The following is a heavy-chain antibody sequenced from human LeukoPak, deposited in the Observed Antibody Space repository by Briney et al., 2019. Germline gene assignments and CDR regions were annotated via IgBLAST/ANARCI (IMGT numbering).Heavy chain of an antibody. CDR3: ARDVAAPALGVTRGPGSLFDY. D-gene: IGHD3-10*01. J-gene: IGHJ4*02. CDR2: ISSSSSYI. CDR1: GFTFSSYS. Sequence: PGGSLRLSCAASGFTFSSYSMNWVRQAPGKGLEWVSSISSSSSYIYYADSVKGRFTISRDNAKNSLYLQMNSLRAEDTAVYYCARDVAAPALGVTRGPGSLFDYWGQGTLVTVSS. V-gene: IGHV3-21*01.